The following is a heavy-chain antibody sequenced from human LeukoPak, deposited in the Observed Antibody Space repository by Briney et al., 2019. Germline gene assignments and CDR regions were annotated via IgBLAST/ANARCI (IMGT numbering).Heavy chain of an antibody. V-gene: IGHV3-30-3*01. J-gene: IGHJ4*02. Sequence: GGSLRLSCAASGFTFSSYAMHWVRQAPGKGLEWVAVISYDGSNKYYADSVKGRFTISRDNSKNTLYPQMNSLRAEDTAVYYCARDTAMVDQPDYWGQGTLVTVSS. D-gene: IGHD5-18*01. CDR2: ISYDGSNK. CDR3: ARDTAMVDQPDY. CDR1: GFTFSSYA.